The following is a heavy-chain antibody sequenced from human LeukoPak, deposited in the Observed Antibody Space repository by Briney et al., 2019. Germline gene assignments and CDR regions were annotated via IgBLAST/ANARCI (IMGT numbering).Heavy chain of an antibody. CDR1: GFTFSSYG. J-gene: IGHJ4*02. V-gene: IGHV3-23*01. D-gene: IGHD3-16*02. CDR2: IRAGGDNT. CDR3: AKDYRGMTTFGGVIAYYFDY. Sequence: GGTLRLSFAASGFTFSSYGMSWVRQAPGKGLEWVSGIRAGGDNTYYADSVKGRFTISRDNSKNTLYLQMNSLRAEDTAVYYCAKDYRGMTTFGGVIAYYFDYWGQGTLVTVSS.